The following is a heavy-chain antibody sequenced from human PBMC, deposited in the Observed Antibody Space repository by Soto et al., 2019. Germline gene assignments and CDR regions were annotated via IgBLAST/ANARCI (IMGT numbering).Heavy chain of an antibody. CDR2: ISGSGGST. V-gene: IGHV3-23*01. CDR1: GFTFSSYA. D-gene: IGHD2-2*02. Sequence: PGGSLSLSCAASGFTFSSYAMSWVRQAPGKGLEWVSAISGSGGSTYYADSVKGRFTISRDNSKNTLYLQMNSLRAEDTAVYYCAKEDYSGVPADIGHYYYGMDVWGQGTTVPVSS. CDR3: AKEDYSGVPADIGHYYYGMDV. J-gene: IGHJ6*02.